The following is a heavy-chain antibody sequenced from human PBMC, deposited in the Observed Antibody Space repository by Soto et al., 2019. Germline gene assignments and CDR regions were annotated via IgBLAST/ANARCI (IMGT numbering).Heavy chain of an antibody. CDR1: GFTFSTYA. CDR3: ARDRCTNGVCYAPSDY. J-gene: IGHJ4*02. CDR2: ISSNGRST. Sequence: EVQLVESGGGLVQPGGSLRLSCATSGFTFSTYAMHRVRQAPGKGLEYVSAISSNGRSTYYANSVKGRFTISRDNSKNTLYLQMDSLRAEDMAVYYCARDRCTNGVCYAPSDYWGQGTLVTVSS. D-gene: IGHD2-8*01. V-gene: IGHV3-64*01.